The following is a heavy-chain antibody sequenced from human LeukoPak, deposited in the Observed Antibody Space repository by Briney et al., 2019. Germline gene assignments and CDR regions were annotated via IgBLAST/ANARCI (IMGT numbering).Heavy chain of an antibody. CDR3: AAGCSGGSCYLNPFDY. J-gene: IGHJ4*02. V-gene: IGHV1-2*02. CDR2: INPNSGGT. Sequence: ASVKVSCKASGYTFTGYYMHWVRQAPGQGLEWMGWINPNSGGTNYAQKFQGRVTMTRDTSISTAYMELSRLRSDDTAVCYCAAGCSGGSCYLNPFDYWGQGTLVTVSS. CDR1: GYTFTGYY. D-gene: IGHD2-15*01.